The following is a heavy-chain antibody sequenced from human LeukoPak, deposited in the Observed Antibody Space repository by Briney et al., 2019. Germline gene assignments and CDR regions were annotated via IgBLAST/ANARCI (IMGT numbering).Heavy chain of an antibody. D-gene: IGHD3-22*01. CDR2: IYASGGT. Sequence: SETLSLTCTVSGGSISSGSYYWSWIRQPAGKGLEWIGRIYASGGTNYNPSLKSRVTISVDTSKNQFSLKLSSVTAADTAVYYCARELEYYYDSSGYYPTYYYYMDVWGKGTTVTVSS. J-gene: IGHJ6*03. CDR3: ARELEYYYDSSGYYPTYYYYMDV. CDR1: GGSISSGSYY. V-gene: IGHV4-61*02.